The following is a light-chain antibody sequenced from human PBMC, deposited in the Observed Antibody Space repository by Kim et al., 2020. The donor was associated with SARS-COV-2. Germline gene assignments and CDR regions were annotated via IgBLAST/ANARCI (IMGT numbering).Light chain of an antibody. CDR1: QTISSSY. J-gene: IGKJ2*01. CDR3: QQYGSSPKYA. Sequence: IVLTQSPGTLSLSPGERATLSCRASQTISSSYLAWYQQKPGRAPRLLISGASTRATGIPDRFSGSGSGTDFTLTISSLEPEDFAVYYCQQYGSSPKYAFGQGTKLEI. CDR2: GAS. V-gene: IGKV3-20*01.